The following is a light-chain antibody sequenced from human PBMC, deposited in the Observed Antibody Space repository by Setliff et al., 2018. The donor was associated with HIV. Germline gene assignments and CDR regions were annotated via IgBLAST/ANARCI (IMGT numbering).Light chain of an antibody. CDR3: SSFTGSSTPVV. V-gene: IGLV2-14*01. J-gene: IGLJ2*01. CDR1: ISDIGAYNY. CDR2: EVV. Sequence: QSALTQPASVSGSPGQSITISCTGTISDIGAYNYVSWLQQFPGKAPKLIIYEVVKRPPGASSRFSGSKSGNTASLTISGLQAEDEADYHCSSFTGSSTPVVFGGGTKVTVL.